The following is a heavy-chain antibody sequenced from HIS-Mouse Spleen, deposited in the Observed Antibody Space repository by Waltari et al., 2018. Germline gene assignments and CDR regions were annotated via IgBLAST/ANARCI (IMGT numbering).Heavy chain of an antibody. J-gene: IGHJ2*01. CDR3: ARVPDYGDYWYFDL. Sequence: QVQLQQWGAGLLKPSETLSLTCAVYGGSFSGYYWSWIRQPPGKGLEWIGEINHAGSTNYNPSLKRRVTISVDPSKNQFSLKLSSVTAADTAVYYCARVPDYGDYWYFDLWGRGTLVTVSS. CDR1: GGSFSGYY. D-gene: IGHD4-17*01. V-gene: IGHV4-34*01. CDR2: INHAGST.